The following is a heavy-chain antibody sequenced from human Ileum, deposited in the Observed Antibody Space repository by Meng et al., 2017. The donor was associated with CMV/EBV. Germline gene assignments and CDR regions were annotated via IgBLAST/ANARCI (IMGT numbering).Heavy chain of an antibody. Sequence: QLQLQESGPGLVNPSETLSLTCTVSGGSIRNSSYSWGWIRQPPGKGLEWVASIYYIGNTYHNPSLKGRVSISLDTSKNQLSLKMTSVTAADTAVYYCARIARGSTPLDYWGQGTLVTVSS. CDR3: ARIARGSTPLDY. V-gene: IGHV4-39*07. J-gene: IGHJ4*02. D-gene: IGHD2-21*01. CDR2: IYYIGNT. CDR1: GGSIRNSSYS.